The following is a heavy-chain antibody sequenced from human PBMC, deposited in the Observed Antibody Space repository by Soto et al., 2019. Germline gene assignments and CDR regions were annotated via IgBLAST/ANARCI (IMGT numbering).Heavy chain of an antibody. Sequence: QVQLVESGGGVVQPGRSLRLSCAASGFTFSSYGMHWVRQAPGKGLVWVAVISDDGSNKYYADSVKGRFTISRDNSKNTLYLQMNSLRAEDTAVYYCAKGGVATIDYYYYYGMDVWGQGTTVTVSS. V-gene: IGHV3-30*18. J-gene: IGHJ6*02. CDR1: GFTFSSYG. D-gene: IGHD5-12*01. CDR2: ISDDGSNK. CDR3: AKGGVATIDYYYYYGMDV.